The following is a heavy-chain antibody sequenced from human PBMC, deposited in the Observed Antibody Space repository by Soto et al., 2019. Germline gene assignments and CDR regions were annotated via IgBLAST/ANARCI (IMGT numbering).Heavy chain of an antibody. J-gene: IGHJ5*02. CDR2: ISSSSSYI. CDR1: GFTFSNYN. V-gene: IGHV3-21*01. Sequence: EVQLVESGGGLVKPGWSLRLSCAASGFTFSNYNMNWVRQAPGQGLEWVSSISSSSSYIYYADSVKGRFTISRDNAKKSLYLQMNSLRAEDTGIYFCASQYCLLTGCGFDPRGQGSLVTVSS. CDR3: ASQYCLLTGCGFDP. D-gene: IGHD3-9*01.